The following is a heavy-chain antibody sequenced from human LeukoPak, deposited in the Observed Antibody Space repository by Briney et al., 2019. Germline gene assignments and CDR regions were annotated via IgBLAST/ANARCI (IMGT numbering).Heavy chain of an antibody. CDR3: ARASSGWYSSFDY. D-gene: IGHD6-19*01. CDR1: DGSISSYY. Sequence: SETLSLTCTDSDGSISSYYWSWIRQPPGKGLEWIGYIYYSGSTNYNPSLKSRVTISVDTSKNQFSLKLSSVTAADTAVYYCARASSGWYSSFDYWGQGTLVTVSS. V-gene: IGHV4-59*01. J-gene: IGHJ4*02. CDR2: IYYSGST.